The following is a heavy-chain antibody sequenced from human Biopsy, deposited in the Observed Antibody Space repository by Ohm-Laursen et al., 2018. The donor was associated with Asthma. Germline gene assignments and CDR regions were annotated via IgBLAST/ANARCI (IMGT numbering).Heavy chain of an antibody. CDR2: IYYNGRT. V-gene: IGHV4-39*07. CDR3: ARMNTMIQAANYYSYAMDV. Sequence: SDTLSLTCTVSGGSISSSSYYWGWIRQPPGKGLEWIGSIYYNGRTYYNPSLKSRVTISVDRSKRQFSLKVNSVTAADTAVYYCARMNTMIQAANYYSYAMDVWGQGTTVTVSS. J-gene: IGHJ6*02. D-gene: IGHD3-22*01. CDR1: GGSISSSSYY.